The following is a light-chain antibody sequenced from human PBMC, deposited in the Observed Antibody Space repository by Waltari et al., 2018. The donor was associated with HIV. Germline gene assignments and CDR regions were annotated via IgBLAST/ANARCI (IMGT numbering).Light chain of an antibody. J-gene: IGKJ1*01. Sequence: EIVLTQSPGIVSLSPGERATLSCRASQSVINKYLAWYQQRPGQAPRVVVYGASSRATGIPDRFSGSGSVTDFSLTITRLEPEDFAVYYCQQYGSSPWTFGRGTKVES. CDR3: QQYGSSPWT. CDR2: GAS. CDR1: QSVINKY. V-gene: IGKV3-20*01.